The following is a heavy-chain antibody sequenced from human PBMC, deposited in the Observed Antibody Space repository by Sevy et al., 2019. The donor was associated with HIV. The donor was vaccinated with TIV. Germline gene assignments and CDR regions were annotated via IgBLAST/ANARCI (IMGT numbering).Heavy chain of an antibody. D-gene: IGHD1-26*01. CDR2: ISGSGGST. J-gene: IGHJ4*02. CDR1: GFTFSSYA. V-gene: IGHV3-23*01. CDR3: AKVFGSYYYFDY. Sequence: GGFLRLSCAASGFTFSSYAMSWVRQAPGKGLEWVSAISGSGGSTYYADSVKGRFTISRDNSKNTLYLQMNSLRAEDTAVYYCAKVFGSYYYFDYWGQGTLVTVSS.